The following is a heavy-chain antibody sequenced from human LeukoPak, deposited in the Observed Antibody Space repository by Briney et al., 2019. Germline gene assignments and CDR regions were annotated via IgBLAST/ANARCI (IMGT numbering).Heavy chain of an antibody. CDR2: INPNSGGT. CDR3: ARVVAGNWFDP. V-gene: IGHV1-2*02. J-gene: IGHJ5*02. Sequence: GASVKVSCKASGYTFTGYYMHWGRQAPGQGLEWMGCINPNSGGTNYAQKFQGRVTMTRDTSITTAYMELSRLRSDDTAVYYRARVVAGNWFDPWGQGTLVTVSS. D-gene: IGHD6-19*01. CDR1: GYTFTGYY.